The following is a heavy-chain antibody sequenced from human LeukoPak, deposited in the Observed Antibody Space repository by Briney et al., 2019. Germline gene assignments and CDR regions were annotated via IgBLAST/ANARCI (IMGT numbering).Heavy chain of an antibody. V-gene: IGHV3-21*01. CDR2: ISSSSSYT. D-gene: IGHD3-22*01. J-gene: IGHJ4*02. Sequence: GGSLRLSCAASGFTFISYGMNWVRQAPGRGLEWVSSISSSSSYTYYADSVKGRFTISRDHAKNSLYLQMNSVRAEDTAVYYCARDGGRAYYYDSSGYPFFDYWGQGTLVTVSS. CDR3: ARDGGRAYYYDSSGYPFFDY. CDR1: GFTFISYG.